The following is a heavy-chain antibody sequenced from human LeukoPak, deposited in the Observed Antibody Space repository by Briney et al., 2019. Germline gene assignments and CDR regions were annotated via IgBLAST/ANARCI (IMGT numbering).Heavy chain of an antibody. CDR1: GFTFSSYS. V-gene: IGHV3-23*01. Sequence: GGSLRLSCAASGFTFSSYSMSWVRQATGQALEWVSAISGSGGSTYYADSVKARFTISRDNSKNTLYLQMNSLRAEDRAVYYCAKEKQYYDSSGPDAFDIWGQGTMVTVSS. D-gene: IGHD3-22*01. J-gene: IGHJ3*02. CDR2: ISGSGGST. CDR3: AKEKQYYDSSGPDAFDI.